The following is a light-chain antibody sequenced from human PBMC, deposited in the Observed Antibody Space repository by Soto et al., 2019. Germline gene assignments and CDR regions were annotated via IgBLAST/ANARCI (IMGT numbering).Light chain of an antibody. Sequence: DIQMTQSPSTLSASVGDRVTITCRSIQSISSWLAWYQQKPGKAPNLLIYDASSLQSGVPSRFSGSGSGTDFTLTISNLEPEDFAVYYCQQNSHWPPWKFGQGTKV. CDR1: QSISSW. CDR2: DAS. J-gene: IGKJ1*01. CDR3: QQNSHWPPWK. V-gene: IGKV1-5*01.